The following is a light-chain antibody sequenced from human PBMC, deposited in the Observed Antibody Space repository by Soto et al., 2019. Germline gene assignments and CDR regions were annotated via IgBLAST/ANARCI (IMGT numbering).Light chain of an antibody. CDR3: QQSYSSPPT. V-gene: IGKV3-20*01. Sequence: EIVLTQSPGTLSLSPGERATLSCRASQSVSSNYFAWYQQRPGQAPRLLIYGISSRATGIPDRFSGSRSGPDFTLTISSLQPEDFATYYCQQSYSSPPTFGQGTKVDIK. CDR2: GIS. J-gene: IGKJ1*01. CDR1: QSVSSNY.